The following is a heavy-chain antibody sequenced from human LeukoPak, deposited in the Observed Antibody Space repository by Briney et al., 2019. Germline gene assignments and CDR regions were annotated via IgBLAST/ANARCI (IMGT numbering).Heavy chain of an antibody. Sequence: PGGSLRLSCAASGFTFSRYWMHWVRQAPGKGLVWVSRINFDGSSTNYADSVKGRFTISRDNARNTLYLQLNSLRAEDTAVYYCVRAPQTHSSGYYDYWGQGTLVTVSS. J-gene: IGHJ4*02. CDR1: GFTFSRYW. CDR2: INFDGSST. V-gene: IGHV3-74*01. CDR3: VRAPQTHSSGYYDY. D-gene: IGHD3-22*01.